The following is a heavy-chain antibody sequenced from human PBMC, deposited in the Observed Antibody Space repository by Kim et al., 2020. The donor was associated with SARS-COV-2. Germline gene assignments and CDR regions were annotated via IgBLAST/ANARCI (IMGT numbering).Heavy chain of an antibody. V-gene: IGHV3-15*01. CDR2: IKSRTDGGST. D-gene: IGHD3-10*01. CDR3: TTWSGSS. CDR1: GFTFSDAW. J-gene: IGHJ5*02. Sequence: GGSLRLSCAASGFTFSDAWMSWVRQAPGKGLEWLGRIKSRTDGGSTDYAAPVKDRFTISRDDSKNTLYLQMDRLKTEDTAVFYCTTWSGSSLGQGTLVTVSS.